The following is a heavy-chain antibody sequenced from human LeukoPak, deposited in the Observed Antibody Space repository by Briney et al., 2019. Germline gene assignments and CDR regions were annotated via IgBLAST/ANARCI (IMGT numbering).Heavy chain of an antibody. Sequence: GGSLRLSCAASGFSFSGHSINWVRQAPGKGLEWVSSFSPSSSYIHYADSVKGRFTISRDNAKNSLYLQMNSLRAEDTAVYYCARDQKTTYYYDSSGYYRHNWFDPWGQGTLVTVSS. CDR1: GFSFSGHS. CDR2: FSPSSSYI. CDR3: ARDQKTTYYYDSSGYYRHNWFDP. D-gene: IGHD3-22*01. V-gene: IGHV3-21*01. J-gene: IGHJ5*02.